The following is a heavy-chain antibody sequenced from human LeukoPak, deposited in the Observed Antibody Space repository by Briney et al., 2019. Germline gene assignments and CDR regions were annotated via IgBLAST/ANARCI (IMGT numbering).Heavy chain of an antibody. CDR1: GFTFSSYD. J-gene: IGHJ4*02. D-gene: IGHD2-2*01. Sequence: GGSLRLSCAASGFTFSSYDMHWVRQATGKGLEWVSAIGTAGDTYYPGSVKGRFTISRENAKNSLYLQMNSLRAGDTAVYYCARGGQEYCSSTSCYFDYWGQGTLVTVSS. V-gene: IGHV3-13*01. CDR2: IGTAGDT. CDR3: ARGGQEYCSSTSCYFDY.